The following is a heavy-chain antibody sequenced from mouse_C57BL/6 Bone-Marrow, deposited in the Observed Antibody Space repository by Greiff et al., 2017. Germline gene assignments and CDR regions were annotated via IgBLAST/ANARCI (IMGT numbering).Heavy chain of an antibody. CDR1: GFTFSSYA. CDR2: ISDGGSYT. CDR3: ASYGNYGYWYFDV. J-gene: IGHJ1*03. V-gene: IGHV5-4*01. D-gene: IGHD2-1*01. Sequence: EVQGVESGGGLVKPGGSLKLSCAASGFTFSSYAMSWVRQTPEKRLEWVATISDGGSYTYYPDNVKGRFTISRDNAKNNLYLQMSHLKSEDTAMYYCASYGNYGYWYFDVWGTGTTVTVSS.